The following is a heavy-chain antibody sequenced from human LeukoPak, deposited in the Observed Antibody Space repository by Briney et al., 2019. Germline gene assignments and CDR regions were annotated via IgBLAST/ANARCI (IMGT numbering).Heavy chain of an antibody. D-gene: IGHD4-17*01. CDR1: GYTFTDYY. J-gene: IGHJ4*02. CDR3: ARDADDDYGEYYFDY. Sequence: ASVKVSRKASGYTFTDYYMHWVRQAPGQGLEWMGRINPNSGGTNYAQKFQGRVTMTRDTSISTAYMELSRLRSDDTAVYYCARDADDDYGEYYFDYWGQGTLVTVSS. V-gene: IGHV1-2*06. CDR2: INPNSGGT.